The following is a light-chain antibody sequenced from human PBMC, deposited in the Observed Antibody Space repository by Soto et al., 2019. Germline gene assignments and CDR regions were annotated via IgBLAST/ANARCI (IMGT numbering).Light chain of an antibody. J-gene: IGLJ2*01. CDR2: KDS. Sequence: SYELTQPSSVSVSPGQTARITCSGDVLAKKYARWFQQKPGQAPVLVIYKDSERPSGIPERFSGSSSGTTVTLTISGAQVADEADYYCYSAADNNLRVFGGGTKITVL. CDR1: VLAKKY. V-gene: IGLV3-27*01. CDR3: YSAADNNLRV.